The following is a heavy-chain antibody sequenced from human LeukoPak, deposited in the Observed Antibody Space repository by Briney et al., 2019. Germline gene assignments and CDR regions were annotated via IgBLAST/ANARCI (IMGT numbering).Heavy chain of an antibody. V-gene: IGHV4-39*07. CDR1: GGSISSRSYF. CDR3: ARGQWFRAF. J-gene: IGHJ4*02. D-gene: IGHD3-10*01. Sequence: PSETLSLTCTVSGGSISSRSYFWGWIRQPPGKGLEWIGSIYYKGNTYFNPSLKSRVTISEDTSKNQFSLKMNSVTAADTAVYYCARGQWFRAFWSRGTPVTVSS. CDR2: IYYKGNT.